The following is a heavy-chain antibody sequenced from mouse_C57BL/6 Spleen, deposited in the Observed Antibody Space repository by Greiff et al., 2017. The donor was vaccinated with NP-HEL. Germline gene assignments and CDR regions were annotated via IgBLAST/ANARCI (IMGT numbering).Heavy chain of an antibody. V-gene: IGHV1-26*01. J-gene: IGHJ2*01. Sequence: EVKLQQSGPELVKPGASVKISCKASGYTFTDYYMNWVKQSHGKSLEWIGDINPNNGGTSYNQKFKGKATLTVDKSSSTAYMELRSLTSEDSAVYYCARSRGATGVYFDYWGQGTTLTVSS. CDR2: INPNNGGT. CDR1: GYTFTDYY. D-gene: IGHD3-1*01. CDR3: ARSRGATGVYFDY.